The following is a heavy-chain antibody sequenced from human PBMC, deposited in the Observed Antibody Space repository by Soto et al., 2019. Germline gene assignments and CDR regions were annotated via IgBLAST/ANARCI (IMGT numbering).Heavy chain of an antibody. D-gene: IGHD3-22*01. CDR3: ARESSYYDSSGYYYVSWFDP. CDR2: IYYSGST. Sequence: SETLSLTCTVSGGSISSGDYYWSWIRQPPGKGLEWIGYIYYSGSTYYNPSLKSRVTISVDTSKNRFSLKLSSVTAADTAVYYCARESSYYDSSGYYYVSWFDPWGQGTLVTVSS. CDR1: GGSISSGDYY. V-gene: IGHV4-30-4*01. J-gene: IGHJ5*02.